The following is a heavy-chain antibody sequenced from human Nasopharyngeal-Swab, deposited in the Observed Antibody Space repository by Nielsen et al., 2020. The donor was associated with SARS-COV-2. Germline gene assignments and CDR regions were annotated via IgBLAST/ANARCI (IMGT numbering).Heavy chain of an antibody. CDR3: TRGIQSGPWY. Sequence: GGSLRLSCAASGFTFSSYGMHWVRQAPGKGLEWVALIWHDGSNKYYADSVKGRFTISRDNSKNIVYLQMDSLRAEDTAVYYCTRGIQSGPWYWGQATLVTVSS. J-gene: IGHJ4*02. V-gene: IGHV3-33*01. CDR1: GFTFSSYG. CDR2: IWHDGSNK. D-gene: IGHD5-18*01.